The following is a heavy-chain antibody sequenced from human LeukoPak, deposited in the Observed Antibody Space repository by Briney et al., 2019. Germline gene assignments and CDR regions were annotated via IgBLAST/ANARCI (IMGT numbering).Heavy chain of an antibody. CDR2: INHSGST. J-gene: IGHJ1*01. Sequence: PSETLSLTCAVYGGSFSGYYWSWIRQPPGKGLEWVGEINHSGSTNYNPSLKSRVTISVDTSKNQFSLKLSSVTAADTAVYYCARGGRLSSVGYFQHWGQGTLVTVSS. D-gene: IGHD6-6*01. CDR3: ARGGRLSSVGYFQH. CDR1: GGSFSGYY. V-gene: IGHV4-34*01.